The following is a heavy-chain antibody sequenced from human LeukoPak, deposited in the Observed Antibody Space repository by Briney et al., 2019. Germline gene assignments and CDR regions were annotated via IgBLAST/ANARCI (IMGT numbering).Heavy chain of an antibody. J-gene: IGHJ6*03. CDR1: GGSISSYY. Sequence: SETLSLTCTVSGGSISSYYWSWIRQPPGKRLEWIGYIYYSGSTNYNPSLKSRVTISVDTSKNQFSLKLSSVTAADTAVYYCARGPTISFMDVWGKGTTVTVSS. CDR3: ARGPTISFMDV. CDR2: IYYSGST. D-gene: IGHD3-3*01. V-gene: IGHV4-59*01.